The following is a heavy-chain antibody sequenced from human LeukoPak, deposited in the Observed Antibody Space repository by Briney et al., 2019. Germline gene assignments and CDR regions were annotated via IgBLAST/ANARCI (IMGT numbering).Heavy chain of an antibody. V-gene: IGHV3-23*01. Sequence: GGSLRLSCAASGVTFSSYAMSWVRQAPGKGLEWVSAISGSGATTYYADSVKGRFTISRDNSKNTFYLQMNSLRAEDTAVYYCGRATGNIAGAYFDYWGQGALVTVSS. D-gene: IGHD1-26*01. CDR3: GRATGNIAGAYFDY. J-gene: IGHJ4*02. CDR2: ISGSGATT. CDR1: GVTFSSYA.